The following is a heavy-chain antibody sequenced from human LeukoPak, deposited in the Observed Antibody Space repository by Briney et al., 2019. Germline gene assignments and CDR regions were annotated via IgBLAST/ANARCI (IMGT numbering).Heavy chain of an antibody. CDR1: GYSLTELS. CDR3: ATRLGEFSSRDAFNI. J-gene: IGHJ3*02. D-gene: IGHD3-16*02. V-gene: IGHV1-24*01. CDR2: FSPGDGET. Sequence: ASVKASCKVSGYSLTELSMHWVRQAPGKGLEWVGGFSPGDGETIYAQRFQGRVTMTEATSTDTAYMELRSLTYEDTAVYYCATRLGEFSSRDAFNIRGQGTMVTVSS.